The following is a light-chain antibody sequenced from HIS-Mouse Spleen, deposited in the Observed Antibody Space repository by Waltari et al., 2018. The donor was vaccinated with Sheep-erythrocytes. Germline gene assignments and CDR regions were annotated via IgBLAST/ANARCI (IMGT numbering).Light chain of an antibody. Sequence: DIVMTQSPDSLAVSLGERATINCKSSQSGLYSSNNKNYLAWYQQKPGQPPKLLIYWASTRASGVPDRFSGSVSGTDFTLTISSLQAEDVAVYYCQQYYSTLTFGGGTKVEIK. J-gene: IGKJ4*01. CDR1: QSGLYSSNNKNY. CDR2: WAS. CDR3: QQYYSTLT. V-gene: IGKV4-1*01.